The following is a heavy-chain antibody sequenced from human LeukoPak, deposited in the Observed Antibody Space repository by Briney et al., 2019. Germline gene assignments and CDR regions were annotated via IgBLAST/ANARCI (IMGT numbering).Heavy chain of an antibody. Sequence: GGSLRLSCAASGFTFTSAWMSWLRQTPEKGLEWVAHMNEDGSGRFYVDSAKGRFTISRDDTQNSVHLQMNSLRVEDTAVYYCAAWFGESVPWGQGTLVTVSS. CDR2: MNEDGSGR. J-gene: IGHJ5*02. CDR3: AAWFGESVP. V-gene: IGHV3-7*01. CDR1: GFTFTSAW. D-gene: IGHD3-10*01.